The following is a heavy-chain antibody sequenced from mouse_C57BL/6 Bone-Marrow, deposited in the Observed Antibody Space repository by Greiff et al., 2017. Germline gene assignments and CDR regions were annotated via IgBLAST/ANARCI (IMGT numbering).Heavy chain of an antibody. Sequence: QVQLQQPGAELVKPGASVKMSCKASGYTFTSYWITWVKQRPGQGLEWIGDIYPGSGSTNYNEKFKRKATLTVDTSSSTAYMQLSSLTSEDSAVYYCAKGIYGSSLDYWGQGTTLTVSS. J-gene: IGHJ2*01. D-gene: IGHD1-1*01. CDR2: IYPGSGST. V-gene: IGHV1-55*01. CDR1: GYTFTSYW. CDR3: AKGIYGSSLDY.